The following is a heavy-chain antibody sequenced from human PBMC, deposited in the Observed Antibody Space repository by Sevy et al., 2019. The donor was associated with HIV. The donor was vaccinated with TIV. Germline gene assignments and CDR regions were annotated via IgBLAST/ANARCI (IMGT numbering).Heavy chain of an antibody. V-gene: IGHV3-30*18. CDR2: ISYDGSDT. D-gene: IGHD2-2*02. CDR1: GFTFNDYG. Sequence: GSLRLSCAASGFTFNDYGMHWVRQAPGKGLEWVAYISYDGSDTYYADSVKGRFTISRDNSKYTLYLQMNSLGAEDTAVYYCAKSPPVAIDYFDYWGQGTLVTVSS. J-gene: IGHJ4*02. CDR3: AKSPPVAIDYFDY.